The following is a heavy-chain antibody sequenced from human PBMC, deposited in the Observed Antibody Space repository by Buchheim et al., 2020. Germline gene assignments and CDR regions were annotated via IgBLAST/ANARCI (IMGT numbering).Heavy chain of an antibody. CDR2: IYTSGST. CDR1: GGSISSGSYY. D-gene: IGHD6-13*01. J-gene: IGHJ6*02. Sequence: QVQLQESGPGLVKPSQTLSLTCTVSGGSISSGSYYWSWIRQPAGKGPEWIGRIYTSGSTNYNPSLKSRVTISVDTSKNQFSLKLSSVTAADTAVYYCASIAAAGNYYYYYGMDVWGQGTT. CDR3: ASIAAAGNYYYYYGMDV. V-gene: IGHV4-61*02.